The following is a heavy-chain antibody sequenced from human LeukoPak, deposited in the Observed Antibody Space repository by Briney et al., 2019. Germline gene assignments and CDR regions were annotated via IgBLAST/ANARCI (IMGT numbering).Heavy chain of an antibody. Sequence: GGSLRLSCAASGFTFCSSYMNWVRQAPGKGLEWVSVIYSGGSTYYADSVKGRFTISRDNSKNTLYLQMNSLRAEDTAVYYCARAPDRSGSYYGGFDIWGQGTRVTVSS. J-gene: IGHJ3*02. CDR3: ARAPDRSGSYYGGFDI. V-gene: IGHV3-53*01. CDR1: GFTFCSSY. CDR2: IYSGGST. D-gene: IGHD3-10*01.